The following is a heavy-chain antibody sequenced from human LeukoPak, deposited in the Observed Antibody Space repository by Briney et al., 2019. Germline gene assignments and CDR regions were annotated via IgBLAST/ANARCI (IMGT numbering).Heavy chain of an antibody. D-gene: IGHD3-22*01. CDR1: GFTFSSYA. CDR3: ARDEVTMKAFQH. Sequence: GGSLRLSCAASGFTFSSYAVHWVRQAPGKGLEWVAVISYDGSNKYYADSVKGRFTISRDNSKNTLYLQMNSLRAEDTAVYYCARDEVTMKAFQHWGQGTLVTVSS. V-gene: IGHV3-30-3*01. J-gene: IGHJ1*01. CDR2: ISYDGSNK.